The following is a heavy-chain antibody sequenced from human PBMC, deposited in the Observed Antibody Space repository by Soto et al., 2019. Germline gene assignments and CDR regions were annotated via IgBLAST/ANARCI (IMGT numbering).Heavy chain of an antibody. D-gene: IGHD1-26*01. CDR2: IYSGGST. J-gene: IGHJ5*02. V-gene: IGHV3-66*01. CDR3: AREGGSLNWFDP. CDR1: GFTVSNNY. Sequence: PGGSLRLSCAASGFTVSNNYMSWVRQAPGKGLEWVSVIYSGGSTFYADSVKGRFTISRDNAKNSLYLQMNSLRDEDTAVYYCAREGGSLNWFDPWGQGPLVTVSS.